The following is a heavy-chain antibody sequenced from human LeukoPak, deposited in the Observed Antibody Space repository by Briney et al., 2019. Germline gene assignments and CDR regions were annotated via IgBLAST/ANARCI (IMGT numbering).Heavy chain of an antibody. Sequence: GASVKVSCKASGDTFSSYAISWVRQAPGQGLEWMGGIIPIFGTANYAQKFQGRVTITADESTSTAYMELSSLRSEDTAVYYCARMGVSGYYDYWGQGTLVTVSS. D-gene: IGHD3-22*01. CDR1: GDTFSSYA. J-gene: IGHJ4*02. V-gene: IGHV1-69*13. CDR2: IIPIFGTA. CDR3: ARMGVSGYYDY.